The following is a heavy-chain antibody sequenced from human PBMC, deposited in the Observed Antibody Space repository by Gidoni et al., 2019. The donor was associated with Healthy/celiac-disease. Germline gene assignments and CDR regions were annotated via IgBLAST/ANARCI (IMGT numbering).Heavy chain of an antibody. CDR2: INHSGST. D-gene: IGHD6-6*01. CDR1: GGSFSGYY. J-gene: IGHJ5*02. CDR3: ARCRSSSSWGTSKYNWFDP. V-gene: IGHV4-34*01. Sequence: QVQLQQWGAGLLKPSETLSLTCAVYGGSFSGYYWSWIRQPPGKGLEWIGEINHSGSTNYNPSLKSRVTISVDTSKNQFSLKLSSVTAADTAVYYCARCRSSSSWGTSKYNWFDPWGQGTLVTVSS.